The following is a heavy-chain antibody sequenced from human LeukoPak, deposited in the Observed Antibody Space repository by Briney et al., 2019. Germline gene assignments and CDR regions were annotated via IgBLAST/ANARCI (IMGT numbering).Heavy chain of an antibody. CDR2: ISGSDDST. D-gene: IGHD1-1*01. CDR1: GFTFSSYA. J-gene: IGHJ4*02. CDR3: AKSRSGSANWALQIFDN. Sequence: PGGSLRLSCAAFGFTFSSYAMSWVRQAPGKGLEWVSAISGSDDSTYYADSVKGRFTISRDNSKNTLYLQMNSLRAEDTAVYYCAKSRSGSANWALQIFDNWGQGTLVTVSS. V-gene: IGHV3-23*01.